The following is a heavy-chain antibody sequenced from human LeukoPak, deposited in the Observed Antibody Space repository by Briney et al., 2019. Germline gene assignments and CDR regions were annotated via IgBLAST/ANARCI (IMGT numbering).Heavy chain of an antibody. CDR2: IIPIFGTA. J-gene: IGHJ4*02. D-gene: IGHD6-13*01. CDR1: GGTFSSYA. Sequence: SVKVSCKASGGTFSSYAISWVRQAPGQGLEWMGGIIPIFGTANYAQKFQGRVTMTRDTSISTAYMELSRLRSDDTAVYYCASPLGYSSSWSAFDYWGQGTLVTVSS. V-gene: IGHV1-69*05. CDR3: ASPLGYSSSWSAFDY.